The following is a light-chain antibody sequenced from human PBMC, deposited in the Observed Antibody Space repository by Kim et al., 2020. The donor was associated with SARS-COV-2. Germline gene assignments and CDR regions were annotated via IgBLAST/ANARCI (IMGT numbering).Light chain of an antibody. J-gene: IGKJ1*01. CDR3: QQYNNWPLT. CDR2: GAS. Sequence: EIVMTQSPATLSVSPGERATLSCRASQSVSSNLAWYQQKPGQAPRLLIYGASTRDTGIPARFSGSGSGTEFTLTISSLQSEDFAVYYCQQYNNWPLTFGQGTKVDIK. V-gene: IGKV3-15*01. CDR1: QSVSSN.